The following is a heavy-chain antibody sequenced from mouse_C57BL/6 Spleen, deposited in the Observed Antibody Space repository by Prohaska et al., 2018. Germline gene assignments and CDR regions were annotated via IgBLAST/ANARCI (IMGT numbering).Heavy chain of an antibody. V-gene: IGHV3-6*01. Sequence: DVQLQESGPGLVNPSPSLSLTCSVTGYSITSGYYWNWIRQFPVNKLNWMDYISYDGSNNYNPFLKNRISITRDTSKNQFFLKLNSVTTEDTATYYCARGGYYGSSYEAKDYRGQGTSVTVSS. CDR2: ISYDGSN. CDR3: ARGGYYGSSYEAKDY. J-gene: IGHJ4*01. D-gene: IGHD1-1*01. CDR1: GYSITSGYY.